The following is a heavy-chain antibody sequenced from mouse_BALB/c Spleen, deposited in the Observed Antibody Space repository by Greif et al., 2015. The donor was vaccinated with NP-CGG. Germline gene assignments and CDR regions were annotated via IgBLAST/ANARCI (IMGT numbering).Heavy chain of an antibody. Sequence: QVQLQQSGAALAKPGASVKMSCKASGYTFTNYWMHWVKQRPGQGLEWLGFLTPNSDYTDYNQNFKDKATLTADKSSSTAYMQLSGLTSEDSAVYYCATGGGYFFDYWGQGTTLTVSS. CDR1: GYTFTNYW. J-gene: IGHJ2*01. V-gene: IGHV1-7*01. CDR3: ATGGGYFFDY. CDR2: LTPNSDYT.